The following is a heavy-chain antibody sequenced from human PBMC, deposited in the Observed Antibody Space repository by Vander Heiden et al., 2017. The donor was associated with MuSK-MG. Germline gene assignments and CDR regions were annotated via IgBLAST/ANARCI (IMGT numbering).Heavy chain of an antibody. V-gene: IGHV1-69*04. CDR2: IIPILTIV. CDR3: ARDRAYCGGDCYSDFDS. D-gene: IGHD2-21*02. Sequence: QVQLVQSGAEVKKPGSSVKVSCKLSGGTFGSYGVSWLRQAPGQGLEWMGRIIPILTIVNSAQKFQGRVTITADKSTTTAYMELSGLRSEDTAVYYCARDRAYCGGDCYSDFDSWGQGTLVTVSS. J-gene: IGHJ4*02. CDR1: GGTFGSYG.